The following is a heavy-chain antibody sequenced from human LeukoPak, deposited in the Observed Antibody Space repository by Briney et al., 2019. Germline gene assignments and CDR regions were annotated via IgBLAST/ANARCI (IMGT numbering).Heavy chain of an antibody. J-gene: IGHJ4*02. CDR3: ARAPRIMITFGGAQYYFDY. CDR1: GGSISSGGYY. Sequence: SETLSLTCTVSGGSISSGGYYWSWIRQPPGKGLEWIGYIYHSGSTYYNPSLKSRVTISVDRSKNQFSLKLSSVTAADTAVYYCARAPRIMITFGGAQYYFDYWGQGTLVTVSS. D-gene: IGHD3-16*01. V-gene: IGHV4-30-2*01. CDR2: IYHSGST.